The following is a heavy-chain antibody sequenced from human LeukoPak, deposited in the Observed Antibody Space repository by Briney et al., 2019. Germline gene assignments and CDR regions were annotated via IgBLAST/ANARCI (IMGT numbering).Heavy chain of an antibody. D-gene: IGHD5-24*01. J-gene: IGHJ4*02. CDR2: LSDSGAST. CDR1: GFTFTNHA. Sequence: GGSLRLSCAASGFTFTNHAMAWVRLAPGNGLEWVSTLSDSGASTYYADSVKGRFTISRDNSRNTMYLQMDSLRDDDTGVYFCARTPSRDGYSHIDFWGQGALVTVSS. CDR3: ARTPSRDGYSHIDF. V-gene: IGHV3-23*01.